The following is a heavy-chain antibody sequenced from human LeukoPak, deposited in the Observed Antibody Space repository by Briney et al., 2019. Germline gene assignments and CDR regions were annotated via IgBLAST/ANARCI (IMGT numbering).Heavy chain of an antibody. CDR3: ARGPTKYFDY. V-gene: IGHV3-21*01. CDR2: ISSSSSYI. Sequence: GGSLRLSCAASGFTFNRYNMNWVRRAPGKGLEWVSSISSSSSYIYYADSVKGRFTISRDNAKNSLYLQMNSLRAEDTAVYYCARGPTKYFDYWGQGTLVTVSS. J-gene: IGHJ4*02. D-gene: IGHD2-2*01. CDR1: GFTFNRYN.